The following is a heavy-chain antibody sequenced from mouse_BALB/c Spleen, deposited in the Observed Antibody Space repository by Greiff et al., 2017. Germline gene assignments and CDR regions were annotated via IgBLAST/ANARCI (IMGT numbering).Heavy chain of an antibody. J-gene: IGHJ4*01. CDR3: ARHDYGYGMDY. Sequence: EVKLMESGGGLVQPGGSLKLSCAASGFTFSSYTMSWVRQTPEKRLEWVAYISNGGGSTYYPDTVKGRFTISRDNAKNTLYLQMSSLKSEDTAMYYCARHDYGYGMDYWGQGTSVTVSS. D-gene: IGHD2-2*01. CDR2: ISNGGGST. V-gene: IGHV5-12-2*01. CDR1: GFTFSSYT.